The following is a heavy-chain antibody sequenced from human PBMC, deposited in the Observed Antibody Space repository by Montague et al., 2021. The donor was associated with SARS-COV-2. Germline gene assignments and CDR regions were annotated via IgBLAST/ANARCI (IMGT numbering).Heavy chain of an antibody. J-gene: IGHJ6*02. CDR2: SSTL. V-gene: IGHV3-69-1*02. D-gene: IGHD6-13*01. CDR3: ARDGQQLVLYGVDV. Sequence: SSTLYYXYSLNGRFTISRDNAKNSLYLQMNSLRAEDTAVYYCARDGQQLVLYGVDVWGQGTTVTVSS.